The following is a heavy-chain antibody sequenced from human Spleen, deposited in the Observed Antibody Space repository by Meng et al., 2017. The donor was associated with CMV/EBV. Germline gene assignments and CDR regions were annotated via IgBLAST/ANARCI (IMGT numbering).Heavy chain of an antibody. CDR1: GGSISSSSYY. CDR2: IYYSGST. CDR3: ARVDSGWYWNY. V-gene: IGHV4-39*07. D-gene: IGHD6-19*01. Sequence: SETLSLTCTVSGGSISSSSYYWGWIRQPPGKGLEWIGSIYYSGSTYYNPSLKSRVTISVDTSKNQFSLRLSSVTAADTAVYYCARVDSGWYWNYWGQGTLVTVS. J-gene: IGHJ4*02.